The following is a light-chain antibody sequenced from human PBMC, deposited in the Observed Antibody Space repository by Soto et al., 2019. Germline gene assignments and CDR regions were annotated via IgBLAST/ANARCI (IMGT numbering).Light chain of an antibody. CDR1: SSDVGGYNY. CDR2: NVN. V-gene: IGLV2-14*01. Sequence: QSALTQPASVSGSPGQSITISCIGTSSDVGGYNYVSWYQQHPDKAPKLVIYNVNHRPSGVSDRFSGSKSGNTASLIISGLQAEDEADYYCSSYTNISTVVFGGGTKLTVL. CDR3: SSYTNISTVV. J-gene: IGLJ2*01.